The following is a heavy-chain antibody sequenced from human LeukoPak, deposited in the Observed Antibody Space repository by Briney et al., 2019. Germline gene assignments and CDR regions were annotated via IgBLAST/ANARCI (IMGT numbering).Heavy chain of an antibody. CDR1: GGSISSGSYY. CDR3: ARDRSYYGSGSYYYYYMDV. J-gene: IGHJ6*03. V-gene: IGHV4-61*02. Sequence: SETLSLTCTVSGGSISSGSYYWSWLRQPAGKGLEWIGRIYTSGSTNYNPSLKSRVTISVDTSKNQFSLKLSSVTAADTAVYYCARDRSYYGSGSYYYYYMDVWGKGTTVTVSS. D-gene: IGHD3-10*01. CDR2: IYTSGST.